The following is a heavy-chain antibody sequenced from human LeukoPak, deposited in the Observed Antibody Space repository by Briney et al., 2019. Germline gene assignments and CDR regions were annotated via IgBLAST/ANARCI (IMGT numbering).Heavy chain of an antibody. CDR3: ARTTYYDYVWGSYRFDAFDI. Sequence: PSETLSLTCAVYGGSFSGYYWSWLRQPPGKGLEWIGEINHSGSTNYNPSLKSRVTISVDTSKNQFSLKLSSVTAADTAVYYCARTTYYDYVWGSYRFDAFDIWGQGTMVTVSS. CDR2: INHSGST. D-gene: IGHD3-16*02. V-gene: IGHV4-34*01. J-gene: IGHJ3*02. CDR1: GGSFSGYY.